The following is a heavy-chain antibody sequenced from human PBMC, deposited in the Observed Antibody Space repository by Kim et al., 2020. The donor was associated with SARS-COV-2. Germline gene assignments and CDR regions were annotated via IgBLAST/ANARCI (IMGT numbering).Heavy chain of an antibody. CDR3: ARVHRFTVDY. CDR2: IYYSGST. J-gene: IGHJ4*02. Sequence: SETLSLTCTVSGGSISSGGYYWSWIRQHPGKGLEWIGYIYYSGSTYYNPSLKSRVTISVDTSKNQFSLKLSSVTAADTAVYYCARVHRFTVDYWGQGTLVTVSS. V-gene: IGHV4-31*03. CDR1: GGSISSGGYY.